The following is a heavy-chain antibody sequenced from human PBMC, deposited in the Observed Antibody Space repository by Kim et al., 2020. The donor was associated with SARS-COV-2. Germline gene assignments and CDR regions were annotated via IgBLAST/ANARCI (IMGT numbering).Heavy chain of an antibody. J-gene: IGHJ4*02. V-gene: IGHV3-9*01. CDR2: IGWNSGTV. CDR3: AKSHDSSGFSSFFDF. CDR1: GFTFDDYA. Sequence: GGSLRLSCAASGFTFDDYAMHWVRQAPGKGLEWVSGIGWNSGTVGYADSVKGRFTISRDNAKNSLYLQMNSLRAEDTALYYCAKSHDSSGFSSFFDFWGQGTLVTVSS. D-gene: IGHD3-22*01.